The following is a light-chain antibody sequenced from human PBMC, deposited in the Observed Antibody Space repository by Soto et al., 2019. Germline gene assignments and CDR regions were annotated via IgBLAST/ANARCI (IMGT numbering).Light chain of an antibody. V-gene: IGKV1-33*01. CDR3: QQYDNLPIT. J-gene: IGKJ5*01. CDR2: DAS. Sequence: TQMTQSPSSLSASVGDRVTITCQASEDITNDLNWYQQRPGKAPKVLIYDASTLGTGVPSRFSGSGYGTDFTLTISSLHPEDFAVYYCQQYDNLPITFGQGTRLE. CDR1: EDITND.